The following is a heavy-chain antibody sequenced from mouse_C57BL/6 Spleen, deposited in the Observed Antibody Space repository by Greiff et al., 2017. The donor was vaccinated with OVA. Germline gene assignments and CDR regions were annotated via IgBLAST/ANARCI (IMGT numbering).Heavy chain of an antibody. V-gene: IGHV7-1*01. CDR2: SRNKANDYTT. J-gene: IGHJ1*03. CDR3: AREIYFDV. CDR1: GFTFSDFY. Sequence: EVKLMESGGGLVQSGRSLRLSCATSGFTFSDFYMEWVRQAPGKGLEWIAASRNKANDYTTEYSASVKGRFIVSRDTSQSILYLQMNALRAEDTAIYYCAREIYFDVWGTGTTVTVSS.